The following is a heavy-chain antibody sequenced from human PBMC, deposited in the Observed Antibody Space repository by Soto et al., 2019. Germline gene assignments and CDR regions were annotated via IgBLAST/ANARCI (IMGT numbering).Heavy chain of an antibody. CDR2: IYTSGST. CDR3: AREGVAAAVDYYYYYGMDV. CDR1: GGSISSYY. D-gene: IGHD6-13*01. Sequence: SETLSLTCTVSGGSISSYYWSWIRQPAGKGLEWIGRIYTSGSTNYNPSLKSRVTMSVDTSKNQFSLKLSSVTAADTAVYYCAREGVAAAVDYYYYYGMDVWGQGTTVTAP. V-gene: IGHV4-4*07. J-gene: IGHJ6*02.